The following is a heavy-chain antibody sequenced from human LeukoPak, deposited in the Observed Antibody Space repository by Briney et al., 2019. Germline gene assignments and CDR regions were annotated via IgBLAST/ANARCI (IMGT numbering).Heavy chain of an antibody. J-gene: IGHJ4*02. Sequence: GGSLRLSCAASGFTFSSYAMSWVRQAPGKGLEWVSAISGSGGSTYYADSVKGRFTISRDNSKNTLYLQMNSLRAEDTAVYYRAKDKTYYDFWSGYQIGYYFDYWGQGTLVIVSS. CDR2: ISGSGGST. CDR3: AKDKTYYDFWSGYQIGYYFDY. V-gene: IGHV3-23*01. D-gene: IGHD3-3*01. CDR1: GFTFSSYA.